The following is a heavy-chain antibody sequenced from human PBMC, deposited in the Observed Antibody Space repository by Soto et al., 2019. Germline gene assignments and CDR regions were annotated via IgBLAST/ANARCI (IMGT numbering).Heavy chain of an antibody. Sequence: QITLNESGPTVVKPAETLTLTCTFSGFSLTTSGVGVGWIRQSPGKAPEWLALIYWDDDKRYSASLKSRLTITTDTSKNQVVLTMASVDPADTATYYCAHRILRTVFGLVTTTAIYFDFWGQGTPLVVSS. V-gene: IGHV2-5*02. J-gene: IGHJ4*02. CDR1: GFSLTTSGVG. CDR3: AHRILRTVFGLVTTTAIYFDF. D-gene: IGHD3-3*01. CDR2: IYWDDDK.